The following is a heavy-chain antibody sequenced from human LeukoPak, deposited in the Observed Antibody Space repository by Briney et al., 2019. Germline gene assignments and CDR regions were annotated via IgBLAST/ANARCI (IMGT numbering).Heavy chain of an antibody. CDR1: GYTFTSYA. CDR3: ARDLSIAARRSVVLGY. J-gene: IGHJ4*02. Sequence: WASVKVSCKASGYTFTSYAMNWVRHAPGQGLEWMGWINTNTGNPTYAQGFTGRFVFSLDTSVSTAYLQISSLKAEDTAVYYCARDLSIAARRSVVLGYWGQGTLVTVSS. D-gene: IGHD6-6*01. CDR2: INTNTGNP. V-gene: IGHV7-4-1*02.